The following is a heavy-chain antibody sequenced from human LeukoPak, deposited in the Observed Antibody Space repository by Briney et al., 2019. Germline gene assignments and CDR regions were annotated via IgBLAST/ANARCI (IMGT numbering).Heavy chain of an antibody. CDR3: ARGPVAGDVSFDY. D-gene: IGHD6-19*01. V-gene: IGHV1-2*02. CDR1: GNTFTGYY. J-gene: IGHJ4*02. CDR2: INPNSGGT. Sequence: ASVKVSRKASGNTFTGYYTHWVRQAPGQGLEWMGWINPNSGGTNYAQNFQGRVTMTRDTSITTAHMELSRLRSDDTAMYYCARGPVAGDVSFDYWDQGTLVTVSS.